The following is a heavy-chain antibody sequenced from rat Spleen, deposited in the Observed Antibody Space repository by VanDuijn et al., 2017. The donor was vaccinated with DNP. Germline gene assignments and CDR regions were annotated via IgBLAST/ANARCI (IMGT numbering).Heavy chain of an antibody. Sequence: EVQLVESGGGLAQPGRSLKLSCAASGFTFSDHNMAWVRQAPKKGLEWVGTISYDRSDIYYRDSVKGRFTMSRDNAKSTLYLQMDSLRSEDTATYYCASRPPPTRGPFDYWGQGVTVTVSS. J-gene: IGHJ2*01. CDR2: ISYDRSDI. D-gene: IGHD1-4*01. CDR3: ASRPPPTRGPFDY. CDR1: GFTFSDHN. V-gene: IGHV5-7*01.